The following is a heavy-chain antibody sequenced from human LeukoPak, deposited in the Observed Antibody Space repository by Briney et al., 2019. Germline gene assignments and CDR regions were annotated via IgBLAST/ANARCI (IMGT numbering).Heavy chain of an antibody. D-gene: IGHD3-22*01. CDR1: GYTFTSYY. CDR3: ARDYSSSGYYRGYYYYYYMDV. CDR2: INPSGGRT. V-gene: IGHV1-46*01. J-gene: IGHJ6*03. Sequence: GASVKVSCKASGYTFTSYYMNWVRQAPGQGLEWMGIINPSGGRTSYAQKFQGRVTMTRDMSTSTVYMELSSLRSEDTAVYYGARDYSSSGYYRGYYYYYYMDVWGKGTTVTVSS.